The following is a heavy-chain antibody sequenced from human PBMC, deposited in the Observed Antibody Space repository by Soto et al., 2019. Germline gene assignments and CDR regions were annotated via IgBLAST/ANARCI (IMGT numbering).Heavy chain of an antibody. CDR3: ARSSYSNYGFDP. Sequence: SETLSLTCTVSGGSISSYYWSWIRQPPGKGLEWIGYIYYSGSTNYNPSLKSRVTISVDTSKNQFSLKLSSVTAADTAVYYCARSSYSNYGFDPWGQGTLVTVSS. CDR1: GGSISSYY. J-gene: IGHJ5*02. CDR2: IYYSGST. V-gene: IGHV4-59*01. D-gene: IGHD4-4*01.